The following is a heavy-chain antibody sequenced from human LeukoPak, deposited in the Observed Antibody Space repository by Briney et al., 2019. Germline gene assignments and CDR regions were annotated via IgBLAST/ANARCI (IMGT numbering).Heavy chain of an antibody. J-gene: IGHJ5*02. V-gene: IGHV1-8*01. CDR2: MDPKSGNT. Sequence: ASVKVSCKASGYTFTSYDINWVRQATGQGLEWMGWMDPKSGNTAYAQNFQGRVTITRNTSITTAYMELTSLTSEDTAIYYCARSTGSSSSPWGQGTLVSVSS. CDR1: GYTFTSYD. D-gene: IGHD6-13*01. CDR3: ARSTGSSSSP.